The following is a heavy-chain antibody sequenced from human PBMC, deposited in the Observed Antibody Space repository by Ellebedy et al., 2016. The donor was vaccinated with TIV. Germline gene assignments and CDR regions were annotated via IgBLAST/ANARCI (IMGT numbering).Heavy chain of an antibody. D-gene: IGHD2-15*01. CDR1: GYTFPTYT. Sequence: AASVKVSCKASGYTFPTYTIQWVRQAPGQRLEWIGWITAGNCYTQYSQRFQGRLTITRDTSASTAYMELSSLSSEDTAVYFCAREGREEDKPFAYLDYWGQGTLVTVSS. CDR2: ITAGNCYT. J-gene: IGHJ4*02. CDR3: AREGREEDKPFAYLDY. V-gene: IGHV1-3*01.